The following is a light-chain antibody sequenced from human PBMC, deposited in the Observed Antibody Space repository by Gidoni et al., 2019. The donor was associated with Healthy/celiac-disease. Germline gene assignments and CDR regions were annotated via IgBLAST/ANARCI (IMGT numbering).Light chain of an antibody. V-gene: IGLV3-1*01. CDR2: QDS. J-gene: IGLJ3*02. CDR1: KSGDKY. CDR3: QAWDSSVWV. Sequence: SYELTQPTSVSVSPGQTASITCSGDKSGDKYACWYQQKPGQSPVLVIYQDSKRPSGIPERFAGSNSGNTATLTISGTQAMDEADYYCQAWDSSVWVFGGGTKLTVL.